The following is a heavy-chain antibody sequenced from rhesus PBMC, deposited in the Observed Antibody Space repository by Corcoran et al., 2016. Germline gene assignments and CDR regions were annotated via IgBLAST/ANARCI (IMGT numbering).Heavy chain of an antibody. V-gene: IGHV1-200*01. CDR2: INHSNGNT. CDR3: ARGHSGYPAGSY. D-gene: IGHD5-24*01. CDR1: GSSFTSYS. J-gene: IGHJ4*01. Sequence: QVQLVQSGAEVQKPGASVKLSCNASGSSFTSYSIHWVSQGPGQGLEWRGWINHSNGNTGYAQKFQGRVTMTRDTSTSTAYMELSSLRSEDTAVYYCARGHSGYPAGSYWGQGVLVTVSS.